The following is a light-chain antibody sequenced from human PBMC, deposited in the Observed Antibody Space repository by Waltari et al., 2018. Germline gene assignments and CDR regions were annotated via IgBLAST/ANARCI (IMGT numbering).Light chain of an antibody. CDR2: GAS. CDR3: QQYGSPPSLT. J-gene: IGKJ4*01. Sequence: EVVLTQSPATLSLSPGERATLSCRASQSVSVRYLAWYQQKPGQAPRLLIYGASSRATGIPDRFSGSGSGTDFILNISRVEPEDFAVYYCQQYGSPPSLTFGGGTKVEIK. CDR1: QSVSVRY. V-gene: IGKV3-20*01.